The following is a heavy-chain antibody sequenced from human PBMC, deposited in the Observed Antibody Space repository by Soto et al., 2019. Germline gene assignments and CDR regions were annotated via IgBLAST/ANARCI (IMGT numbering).Heavy chain of an antibody. D-gene: IGHD3-22*01. CDR1: GGTFSSFP. CDR2: IIPIFGTT. J-gene: IGHJ4*02. Sequence: QVQLVQSGAEVKKPGSSVKVSCKASGGTFSSFPLTWVRQAPGQGLEWMGGIIPIFGTTNYAQKFQGRGTITADESTSSVYMELSSLRSEDTAVYSCARREYYDSSGYYDYWGQGTLVTVSS. CDR3: ARREYYDSSGYYDY. V-gene: IGHV1-69*01.